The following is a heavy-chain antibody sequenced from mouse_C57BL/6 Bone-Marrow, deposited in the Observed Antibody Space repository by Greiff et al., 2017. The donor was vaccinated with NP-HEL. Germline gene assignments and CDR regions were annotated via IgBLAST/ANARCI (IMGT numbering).Heavy chain of an antibody. Sequence: QVQLQQPGAELVKPGASVKMSCKASGYTFTSYWITWVKQRPGQGLEWIGDIYPGSGSTNYNEKFKSKATLTVDTSTSTAYMQLSCLTSEDSAVYYCARDGPCAMDYWGQGTSVTVSS. J-gene: IGHJ4*01. CDR2: IYPGSGST. CDR3: ARDGPCAMDY. CDR1: GYTFTSYW. V-gene: IGHV1-55*01. D-gene: IGHD2-3*01.